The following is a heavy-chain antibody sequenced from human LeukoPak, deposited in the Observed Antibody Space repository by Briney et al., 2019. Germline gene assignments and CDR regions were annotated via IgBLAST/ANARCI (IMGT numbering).Heavy chain of an antibody. CDR1: GFTFSSYA. J-gene: IGHJ4*02. CDR2: ISGSGVST. V-gene: IGHV3-23*01. D-gene: IGHD5-12*01. CDR3: ATYIAATLGYENYYFDY. Sequence: GGSLRLSCAASGFTFSSYAMSWVRQAPGKGLEWVSAISGSGVSTYYADSVKGRFTISRDNSKNTLYLQMNSLRAEDTAIYYCATYIAATLGYENYYFDYWGQGTLVTVSS.